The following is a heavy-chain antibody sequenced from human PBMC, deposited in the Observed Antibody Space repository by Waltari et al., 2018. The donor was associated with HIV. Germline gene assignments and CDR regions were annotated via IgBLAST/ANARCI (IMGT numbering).Heavy chain of an antibody. CDR3: VLGMVVTATHEYSQH. V-gene: IGHV5-51*03. J-gene: IGHJ1*01. D-gene: IGHD2-21*02. Sequence: EVQLVQSGAEVKKPGESLKLSCKGSGFNFTTYWIGWVRQMPGKGLEWMAIIYPGDSDTRYSPSFQGQVTISADKSISTAYLQWSSLKASDTAMYYCVLGMVVTATHEYSQHWGQGTLVTVSS. CDR1: GFNFTTYW. CDR2: IYPGDSDT.